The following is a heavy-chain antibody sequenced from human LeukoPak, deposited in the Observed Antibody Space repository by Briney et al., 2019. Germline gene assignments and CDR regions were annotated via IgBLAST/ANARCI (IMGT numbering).Heavy chain of an antibody. CDR2: IYSGGST. CDR1: GFTVSSNY. D-gene: IGHD1-1*01. CDR3: VSTTGGNWFDP. J-gene: IGHJ5*02. V-gene: IGHV3-66*01. Sequence: GGSLRLSCAASGFTVSSNYMSWVRQAPGKGLEWVSVIYSGGSTYYADSVKGRFTISRDNSKNTLYLQMNSLRAEDTAVYYCVSTTGGNWFDPWGQGTLVTVSS.